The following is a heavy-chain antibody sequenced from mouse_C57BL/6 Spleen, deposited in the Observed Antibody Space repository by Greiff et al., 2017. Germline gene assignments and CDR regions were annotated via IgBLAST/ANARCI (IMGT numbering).Heavy chain of an antibody. CDR1: GYTFTSYW. CDR3: ASGGDYEYFDV. V-gene: IGHV1-69*01. D-gene: IGHD2-13*01. CDR2: IAPSDSST. J-gene: IGHJ1*03. Sequence: QVQLQQPGAELVMPGASVKLSCKASGYTFTSYWMHWVKQRPGQGLEWIGEIAPSDSSTNYNQKFKGKSTLTVDKSSSTAYMQLSSLTSEDSAVYYCASGGDYEYFDVWGTGTTVTVSS.